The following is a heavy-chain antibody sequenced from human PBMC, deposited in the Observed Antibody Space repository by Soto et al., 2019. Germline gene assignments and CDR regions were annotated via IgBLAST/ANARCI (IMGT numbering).Heavy chain of an antibody. CDR3: TTDPPPRMTTVTESDY. Sequence: GGSLRLSCAASGFTFSNAWMSWVRQAPGKGLEWVGRIKSKTDGGTTDYAAPVKGRFTISRDDSKNTLYLQMNSLKTGDTAVYYCTTDPPPRMTTVTESDYWGQGTLVTVSS. J-gene: IGHJ4*02. V-gene: IGHV3-15*01. CDR2: IKSKTDGGTT. D-gene: IGHD4-17*01. CDR1: GFTFSNAW.